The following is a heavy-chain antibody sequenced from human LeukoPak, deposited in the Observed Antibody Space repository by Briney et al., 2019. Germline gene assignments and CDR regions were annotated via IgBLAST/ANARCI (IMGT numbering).Heavy chain of an antibody. CDR3: ARDLIIWGASLLGAFDI. V-gene: IGHV3-11*06. CDR1: GFTFSDYY. D-gene: IGHD3-16*01. Sequence: PGGSLRLSCAASGFTFSDYYMSWIRQAPGKGLEWVSYISSSSSYIYYADSVKGRFTISRDNAKNSLYLQMNSLRAEDTAVYYCARDLIIWGASLLGAFDIWGQGTMVTVSS. J-gene: IGHJ3*02. CDR2: ISSSSSYI.